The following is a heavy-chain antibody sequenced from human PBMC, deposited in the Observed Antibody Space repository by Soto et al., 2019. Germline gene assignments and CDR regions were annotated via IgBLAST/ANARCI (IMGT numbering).Heavy chain of an antibody. J-gene: IGHJ4*02. Sequence: QVQLVQSGAEVKKPGSSVKVSCKASGGTFSSYAISWVRQAPGQGLEWMGGIIPIFGTANYAQKFQGRVTXTXDXXTSTAYMELSSLRSEDTAVYYCAGTGGKEIGSLDYWGQGTLVTVSS. CDR1: GGTFSSYA. V-gene: IGHV1-69*05. CDR2: IIPIFGTA. D-gene: IGHD1-26*01. CDR3: AGTGGKEIGSLDY.